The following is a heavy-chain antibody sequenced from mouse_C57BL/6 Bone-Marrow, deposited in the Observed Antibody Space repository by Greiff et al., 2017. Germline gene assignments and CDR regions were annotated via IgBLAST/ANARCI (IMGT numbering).Heavy chain of an antibody. V-gene: IGHV1-19*01. CDR1: GYTFTDYY. CDR2: INPYNGGT. D-gene: IGHD2-3*01. Sequence: EVQRVESGPVLVKPGASVKMSCKASGYTFTDYYMNWVKQSHGKSLEWIGVINPYNGGTSYNQKFQGKATLTVDKSSSTAYMELSSLTSEDSAVYYCAREGFYDGYYSWFAYWGQGTLVTVSA. CDR3: AREGFYDGYYSWFAY. J-gene: IGHJ3*01.